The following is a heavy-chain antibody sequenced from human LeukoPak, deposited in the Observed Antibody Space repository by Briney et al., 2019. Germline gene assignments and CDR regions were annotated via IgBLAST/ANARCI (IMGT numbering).Heavy chain of an antibody. J-gene: IGHJ4*02. CDR1: GYTFTGYY. V-gene: IGHV1-2*02. CDR2: INPNSGGT. D-gene: IGHD6-19*01. Sequence: ASVKVSCKASGYTFTGYYMHWVRQAPGQGLVWMGWINPNSGGTNYAQKFQGRVTMTRDTSISTAYMELSRLRSDDTAVYYCARASGWSSGYYFDYWGQGTLVTVSS. CDR3: ARASGWSSGYYFDY.